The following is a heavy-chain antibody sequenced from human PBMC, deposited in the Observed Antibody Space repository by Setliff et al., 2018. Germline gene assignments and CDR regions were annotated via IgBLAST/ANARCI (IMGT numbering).Heavy chain of an antibody. CDR2: ISDSGAST. D-gene: IGHD6-13*01. V-gene: IGHV3-23*01. CDR3: ARGRQQLVPTSY. CDR1: GFTFSSYG. Sequence: GGSLRLSCAASGFTFSSYGMSWVRRAPGKGLEWVSTISDSGASTYYTDSVKGRFTISRDNSKNTLYLQMNSLRAEDTAVYYCARGRQQLVPTSYWGQGTLVTVSS. J-gene: IGHJ4*02.